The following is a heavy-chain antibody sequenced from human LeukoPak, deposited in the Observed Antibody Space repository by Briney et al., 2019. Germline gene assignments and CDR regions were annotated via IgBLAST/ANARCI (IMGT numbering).Heavy chain of an antibody. V-gene: IGHV1-18*01. CDR3: ARDLGSGSPADWFDP. D-gene: IGHD1-26*01. CDR1: GYTFTSYG. CDR2: ISAYNGNT. Sequence: ASVKVSCKASGYTFTSYGISWVRQAPGQGLEWMGWISAYNGNTNYAQKLQGRVTMTTDTSTSTAYMELRSLRSDDTAVYYCARDLGSGSPADWFDPWGQGTLVTVSS. J-gene: IGHJ5*02.